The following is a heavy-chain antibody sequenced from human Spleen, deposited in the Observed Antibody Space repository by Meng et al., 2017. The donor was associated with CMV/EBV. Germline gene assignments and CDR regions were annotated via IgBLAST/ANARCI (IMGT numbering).Heavy chain of an antibody. D-gene: IGHD6-13*01. J-gene: IGHJ1*01. V-gene: IGHV1-69*05. Sequence: SVKVSCKASGGTFSSYAISWVRQAPGQGLEWMGGIIPIFGAANYAQKFQGRVTITTDTSTSTAYMELRSLRSDDTAVYYCAREYSSSDVEYFQHWGQGTLVTVSS. CDR2: IIPIFGAA. CDR3: AREYSSSDVEYFQH. CDR1: GGTFSSYA.